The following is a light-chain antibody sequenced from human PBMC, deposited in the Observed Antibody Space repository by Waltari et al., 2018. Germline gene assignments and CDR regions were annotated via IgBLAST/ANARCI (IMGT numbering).Light chain of an antibody. CDR2: EDT. CDR3: SSYTTTTTLGDVV. Sequence: QSALTQPASVSGSPGQSITISCTGTNSDIGAYDYVSWYQQHPGNAPKLILYEDTHRPSGVSRRVPGSKSGNPASLTISGLQAEDEAYYYCSSYTTTTTLGDVVFGGGTKLTVL. J-gene: IGLJ2*01. CDR1: NSDIGAYDY. V-gene: IGLV2-14*01.